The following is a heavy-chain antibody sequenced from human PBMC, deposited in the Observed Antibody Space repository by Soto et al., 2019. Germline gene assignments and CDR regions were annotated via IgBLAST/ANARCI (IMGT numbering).Heavy chain of an antibody. Sequence: SETLSLTCTVSGGSISSSSYYWGWIRQPPGKGLEWIGSIYYSGSTYYNPSLKRRVTISVDTSKNQFSLKLSSVTAADTSLYFXXXXXXRGYXGYDTNFXXXXQXXXVXVSS. J-gene: IGHJ4*02. V-gene: IGHV4-39*01. CDR2: IYYSGST. CDR3: XXXXXRGYXGYDTNFXX. D-gene: IGHD5-12*01. CDR1: GGSISSSSYY.